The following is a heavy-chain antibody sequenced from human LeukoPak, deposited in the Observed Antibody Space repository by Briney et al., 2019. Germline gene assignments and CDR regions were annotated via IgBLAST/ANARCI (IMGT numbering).Heavy chain of an antibody. CDR3: ARGSTMVRGVTYYYYYYMDV. CDR1: GGSFSGYY. J-gene: IGHJ6*03. CDR2: INHSGST. Sequence: PSETLSLTCAVYGGSFSGYYWSWIRQPPGKGLEWIGEINHSGSTNYNPSLKSRVTISVDPSNNQFSLKLSSVTAADTAVYYCARGSTMVRGVTYYYYYYMDVWGKGTTVTVSS. D-gene: IGHD3-10*01. V-gene: IGHV4-34*01.